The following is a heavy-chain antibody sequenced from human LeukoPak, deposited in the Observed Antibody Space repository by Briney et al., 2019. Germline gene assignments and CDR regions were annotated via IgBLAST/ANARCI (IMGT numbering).Heavy chain of an antibody. Sequence: PGGSLRLSCAASGFTFSSYWMSWVRQAPGKGLEWVANIKQDGSEKYYVDSVKGRFTISRDNAKNSLYLQMNSLRAEDTAVYYCAREFLEWTPAAFDIWGQGTMVTVSS. CDR3: AREFLEWTPAAFDI. CDR1: GFTFSSYW. D-gene: IGHD3-3*01. J-gene: IGHJ3*02. V-gene: IGHV3-7*01. CDR2: IKQDGSEK.